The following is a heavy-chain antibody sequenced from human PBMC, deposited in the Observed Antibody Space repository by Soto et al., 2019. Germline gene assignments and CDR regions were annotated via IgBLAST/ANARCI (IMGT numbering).Heavy chain of an antibody. J-gene: IGHJ4*02. CDR2: IGPESGAT. D-gene: IGHD1-26*01. CDR3: GRGRSGQIVVFY. CDR1: GYTFTGHY. Sequence: PRASVKVSCKASGYTFTGHYIHWVRQAPEQGPEWMGEIGPESGATRYAQKFQGRVTMTMDTSITTVYMELNNLRPDDTAVYYCGRGRSGQIVVFYWGQGTPVTVSS. V-gene: IGHV1-2*02.